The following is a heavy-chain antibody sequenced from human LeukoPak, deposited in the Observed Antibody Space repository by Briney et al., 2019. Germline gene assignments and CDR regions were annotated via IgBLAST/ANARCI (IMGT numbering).Heavy chain of an antibody. Sequence: GGSLRLSCAASGFTFSSYWMTWVRQAPGKGLEWVANIKQDGREKNYVDSVKGRFTISRDNAKNSLYLQMSSLRAEDTAVYYCARVRPDDFDIWGQGTMVTVSS. CDR1: GFTFSSYW. V-gene: IGHV3-7*01. J-gene: IGHJ3*02. CDR2: IKQDGREK. D-gene: IGHD1-1*01. CDR3: ARVRPDDFDI.